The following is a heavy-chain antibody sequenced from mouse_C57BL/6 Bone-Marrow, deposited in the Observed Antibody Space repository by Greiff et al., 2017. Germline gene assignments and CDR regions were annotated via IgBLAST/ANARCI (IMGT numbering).Heavy chain of an antibody. Sequence: QVQLQQPGAELVKPGASVKLSCKASGYTFTSYWMQWVKQRPGQGLEWIGEIDPSDSYTNYNQKFKGKATLTVDTSSSTAYMQLSSLTSEDSAVYYCARATHRSFDYWGQGTTLTVSS. J-gene: IGHJ2*01. CDR3: ARATHRSFDY. CDR1: GYTFTSYW. CDR2: IDPSDSYT. D-gene: IGHD6-1*01. V-gene: IGHV1-50*01.